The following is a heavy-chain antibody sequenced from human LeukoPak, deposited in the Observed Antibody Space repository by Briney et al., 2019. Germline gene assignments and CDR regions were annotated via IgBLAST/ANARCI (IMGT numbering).Heavy chain of an antibody. Sequence: PSETLSLTCAVYGGSFSGYYWSWIRQPPGKGLEWIGEINRSGSTNYNPSLKSRVTISVDTSKNQFSLKLSSVTAADTAVYYCAGFLWFGELPRRYYYYGMDVWGKGTTVTVSS. CDR3: AGFLWFGELPRRYYYYGMDV. CDR1: GGSFSGYY. CDR2: INRSGST. D-gene: IGHD3-10*01. V-gene: IGHV4-34*01. J-gene: IGHJ6*04.